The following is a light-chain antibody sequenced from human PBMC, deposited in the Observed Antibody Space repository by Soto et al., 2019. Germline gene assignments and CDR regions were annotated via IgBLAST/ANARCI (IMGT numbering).Light chain of an antibody. V-gene: IGKV1-5*03. J-gene: IGKJ4*01. CDR3: QQYNSYSVT. Sequence: DIPMTQSPSTLSGSVGDRVTITCRASQTISSWLAWYQQKPGKAPKLLIYKASTLKSGVPSRFSGSGSGTEFTLTISSLQPDDFATYYCQQYNSYSVTFGGGTKVEIK. CDR2: KAS. CDR1: QTISSW.